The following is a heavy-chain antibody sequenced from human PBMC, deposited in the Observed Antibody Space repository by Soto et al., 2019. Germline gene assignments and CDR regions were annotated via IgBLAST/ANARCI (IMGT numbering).Heavy chain of an antibody. CDR2: INPNSGGT. Sequence: ASVKVSCKASGYTFTGYYMHWVRQAPGQGLEWMGWINPNSGGTNYAQKFQGRVTMTRDTSISTAYMELSRLRSDDTAVYYCARVGSYSSSSISGDYLGQGTLVNVS. V-gene: IGHV1-2*02. CDR1: GYTFTGYY. D-gene: IGHD6-6*01. J-gene: IGHJ4*02. CDR3: ARVGSYSSSSISGDY.